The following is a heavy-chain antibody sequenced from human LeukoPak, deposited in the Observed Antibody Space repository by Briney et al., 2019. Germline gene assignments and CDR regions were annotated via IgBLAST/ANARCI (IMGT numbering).Heavy chain of an antibody. CDR1: RFTVSSNY. CDR3: ARHPYGTGYNYGNGGAIDY. D-gene: IGHD5-18*01. Sequence: GGSLRLSCAASRFTVSSNYMNWVRQAPGKGLEWVSVIYSGGSTYYADSVKGRFTISRDNSKNTLYLQMNSLRAEDTAVYYCARHPYGTGYNYGNGGAIDYWGQGTLVTVSS. J-gene: IGHJ4*02. V-gene: IGHV3-66*04. CDR2: IYSGGST.